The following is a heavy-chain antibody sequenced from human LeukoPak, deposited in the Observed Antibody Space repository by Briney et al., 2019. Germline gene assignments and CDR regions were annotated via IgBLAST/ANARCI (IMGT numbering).Heavy chain of an antibody. D-gene: IGHD3-3*01. Sequence: PGGSLRLSCSASRFTFSHYGMQWARQAPGKGLEWVAVISGDGSIKIYADSVKGRFTLSRDNSINTVDLQMNSLRAEDTAVYYCVKEYHSRGFGAYFDYWGQGTLVTVSS. J-gene: IGHJ4*02. CDR1: RFTFSHYG. V-gene: IGHV3-30*18. CDR3: VKEYHSRGFGAYFDY. CDR2: ISGDGSIK.